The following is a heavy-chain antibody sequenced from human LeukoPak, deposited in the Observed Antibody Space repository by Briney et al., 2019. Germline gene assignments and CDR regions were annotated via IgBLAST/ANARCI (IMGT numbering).Heavy chain of an antibody. J-gene: IGHJ4*02. V-gene: IGHV3-23*01. CDR2: VSGNGGTT. Sequence: GGSLRLSCAASGFTFSDYAMSWVRQAPGKGLEWVSGVSGNGGTTNYADSVRGRFTISRDNSKNTLFLQLNSLRAEDTAIYYCAKDTLYYYDSSGYYDFDYWGQGTLVTVSS. CDR3: AKDTLYYYDSSGYYDFDY. D-gene: IGHD3-22*01. CDR1: GFTFSDYA.